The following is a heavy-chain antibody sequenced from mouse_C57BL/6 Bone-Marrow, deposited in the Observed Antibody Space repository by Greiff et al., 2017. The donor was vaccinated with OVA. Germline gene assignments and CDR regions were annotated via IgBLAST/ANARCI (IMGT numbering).Heavy chain of an antibody. CDR3: TTSSGYDYGGFAY. D-gene: IGHD2-4*01. V-gene: IGHV14-4*01. CDR2: IDPENGDT. CDR1: GFNIKDDY. J-gene: IGHJ3*01. Sequence: VQLQQSGAELVRPGASVKLSCTASGFNIKDDYMHWVKQRPEQGLEWIGWIDPENGDTEYASKFQGKATITADTSSNTAYLQLSSLTSEDTAVYYGTTSSGYDYGGFAYWGQGTLVTVSA.